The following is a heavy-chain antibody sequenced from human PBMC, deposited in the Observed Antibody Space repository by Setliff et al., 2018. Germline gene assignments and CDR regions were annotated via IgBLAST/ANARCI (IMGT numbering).Heavy chain of an antibody. CDR3: SRLVRYCSKTTCQTASGAEL. Sequence: ASVKVSCKASGYTFSHSGITWVRQAPGQGLEWMGWISVYTGNTNYAPKLQGRVTMTTDASTSTAYMELRGLTSDDTAVYYYSRLVRYCSKTTCQTASGAELWGQGTLVTV. J-gene: IGHJ4*02. D-gene: IGHD2-8*01. CDR2: ISVYTGNT. V-gene: IGHV1-18*01. CDR1: GYTFSHSG.